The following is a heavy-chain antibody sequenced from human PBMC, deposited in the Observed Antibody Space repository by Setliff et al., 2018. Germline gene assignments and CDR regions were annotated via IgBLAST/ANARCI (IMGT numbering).Heavy chain of an antibody. CDR2: IHYSGST. CDR1: GGTFSDYY. V-gene: IGHV4-34*08. J-gene: IGHJ4*02. Sequence: ASETLSLTCAAYGGTFSDYYWGWIRQPPGKGLEWIGSIHYSGSTYYNPSLKSRVTVSVDTSKNQFSLKLSSVTAADTAVYYCAKHDGRSSFDYWGQGTLVTVSS. CDR3: AKHDGRSSFDY. D-gene: IGHD3-22*01.